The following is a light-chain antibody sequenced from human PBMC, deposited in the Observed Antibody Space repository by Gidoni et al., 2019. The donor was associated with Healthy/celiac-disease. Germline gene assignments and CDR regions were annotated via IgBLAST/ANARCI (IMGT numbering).Light chain of an antibody. V-gene: IGLV2-14*01. Sequence: SALTQPASVSGSPGHPITISCTGTSSDVGGYNYVSWYHQHQDKAPKLMIYDVSNRPSGVSNRFSGSKSGNTASLTISGLHAEDESDYYCSSYTSSSTLVFWTGTKVTVL. CDR1: SSDVGGYNY. CDR2: DVS. CDR3: SSYTSSSTLV. J-gene: IGLJ1*01.